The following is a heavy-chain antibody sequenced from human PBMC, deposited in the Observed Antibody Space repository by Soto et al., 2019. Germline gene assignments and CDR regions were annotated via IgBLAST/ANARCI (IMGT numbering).Heavy chain of an antibody. V-gene: IGHV3-23*01. CDR3: AKDSRGYNDY. D-gene: IGHD3-22*01. J-gene: IGHJ4*02. CDR2: ISGSGGST. CDR1: GFTFSSYA. Sequence: LRLTCAASGFTFSSYAMSWVRLAPGKGLEWVSAISGSGGSTYYADSVKGRFTISRDNSKNTLYLQMNSLRAEDTAVYYCAKDSRGYNDYWGQGTLVTVSS.